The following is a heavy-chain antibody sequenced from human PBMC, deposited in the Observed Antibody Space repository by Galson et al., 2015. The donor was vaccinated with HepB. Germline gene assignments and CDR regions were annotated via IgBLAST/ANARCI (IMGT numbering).Heavy chain of an antibody. J-gene: IGHJ4*02. CDR3: AREIKGRWYHFEY. D-gene: IGHD2-2*01. CDR2: IWFDGSNE. Sequence: SLRLSCAASGFDFSIYGVNWVRQAPGKGLEWVAVIWFDGSNEDYVDSVKGRFTISRDNSQKTLYLQMNSLRAEDTAVYYCAREIKGRWYHFEYWGQGALVTVSS. CDR1: GFDFSIYG. V-gene: IGHV3-33*01.